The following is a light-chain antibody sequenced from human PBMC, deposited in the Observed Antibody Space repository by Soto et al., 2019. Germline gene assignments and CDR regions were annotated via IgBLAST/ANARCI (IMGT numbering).Light chain of an antibody. J-gene: IGKJ1*01. CDR2: SAS. Sequence: DIQMTQSPSSLSASVGDRVTITCRASQRFGSYLNWYQQKPGKAPTLLIYSASELQSGVSSRFSGSGSGTDFTLTIRNLQPEDFAVYYCQQSHNTPQTFGQGTKVEI. V-gene: IGKV1-39*01. CDR1: QRFGSY. CDR3: QQSHNTPQT.